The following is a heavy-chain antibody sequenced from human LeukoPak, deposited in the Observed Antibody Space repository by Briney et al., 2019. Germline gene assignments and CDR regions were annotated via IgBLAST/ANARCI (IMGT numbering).Heavy chain of an antibody. CDR2: IYYSGST. D-gene: IGHD5-24*01. V-gene: IGHV4-59*01. Sequence: SETLSLTCTVSGGSISTYSWTWIRQPPGKGLEWIGNIYYSGSTNYNPSLKSRVTISIDTSKNQFSLKVSSVTAADTAVYYCARGSREMATIFDYWGQGTLVTVSS. CDR1: GGSISTYS. CDR3: ARGSREMATIFDY. J-gene: IGHJ4*02.